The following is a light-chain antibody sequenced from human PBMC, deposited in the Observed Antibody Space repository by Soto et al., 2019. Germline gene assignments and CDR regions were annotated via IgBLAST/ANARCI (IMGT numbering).Light chain of an antibody. Sequence: EIVMTQSPATLSVSPGERATLSCRASQSVSSNLAWYQQKPGQVPRLLIYGASTRATGIPARFSGSGSGTEFTLTISSLQSEDFAVYYCQKYNNWPRTFGQGTKLEIK. CDR1: QSVSSN. CDR3: QKYNNWPRT. V-gene: IGKV3-15*01. J-gene: IGKJ2*01. CDR2: GAS.